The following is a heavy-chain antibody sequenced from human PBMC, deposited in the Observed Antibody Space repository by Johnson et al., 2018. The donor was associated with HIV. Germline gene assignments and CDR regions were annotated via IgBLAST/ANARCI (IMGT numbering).Heavy chain of an antibody. CDR2: IYNDGSRT. CDR3: AKVYCGGDTCAGYDPFDL. CDR1: GFAFRTYW. J-gene: IGHJ3*01. D-gene: IGHD2-21*01. Sequence: VQLVESGGGLVQPGGSLRLSCAASGFAFRTYWMVWVRQVPGKRPVWVARIYNDGSRTTYADSVRGRFTISRDSAKYPGDLQMNSQRVEDTAVYSWAKVYCGGDTCAGYDPFDLWGQGTLVTVSS. V-gene: IGHV3-74*03.